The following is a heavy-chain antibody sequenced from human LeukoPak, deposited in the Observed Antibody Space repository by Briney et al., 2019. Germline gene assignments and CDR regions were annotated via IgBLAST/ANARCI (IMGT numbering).Heavy chain of an antibody. J-gene: IGHJ4*02. Sequence: GGFLRLSCAASGFTFSGCAMSWVRQAPGKGLEWVSAIRGSGDYSYYADSVKGRFTISRDNSKNTLYLQMNGLRAEDTAIYYCAKGLFDWLSDTDYWGQGTLVTVSS. CDR2: IRGSGDYS. CDR1: GFTFSGCA. V-gene: IGHV3-23*01. D-gene: IGHD3-9*01. CDR3: AKGLFDWLSDTDY.